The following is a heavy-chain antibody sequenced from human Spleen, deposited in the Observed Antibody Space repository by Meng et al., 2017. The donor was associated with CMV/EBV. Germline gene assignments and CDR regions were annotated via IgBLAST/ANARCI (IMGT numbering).Heavy chain of an antibody. J-gene: IGHJ6*02. CDR1: GFNFDDYA. D-gene: IGHD3-22*01. Sequence: SLKISCAASGFNFDDYAMHWVRQAPGKGLEWVSTISWNSGDRGYADSVKGRFTISRNNAKNSLYLQMNSLRVEDTAFYYCVKDRSSGSFPYGMDVWGQGTTVTVSS. V-gene: IGHV3-9*01. CDR2: ISWNSGDR. CDR3: VKDRSSGSFPYGMDV.